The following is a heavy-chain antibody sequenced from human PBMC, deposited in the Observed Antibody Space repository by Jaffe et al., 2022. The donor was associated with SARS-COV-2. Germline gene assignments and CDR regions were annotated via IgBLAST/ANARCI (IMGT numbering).Heavy chain of an antibody. J-gene: IGHJ6*02. CDR1: GFTFSSYA. D-gene: IGHD5-18*01. V-gene: IGHV3-30-3*01. CDR3: ARARGYSYGSYYYGMDV. CDR2: ISYDGSNK. Sequence: QVQLVESGGGVVQPGRSLRLSCAASGFTFSSYAMHWVRQAPGKGLEWVAVISYDGSNKYYADSVKGRFTISRDNSKNTLYLQMNSLRAEDTAVYYCARARGYSYGSYYYGMDVWGQGTTVTVSS.